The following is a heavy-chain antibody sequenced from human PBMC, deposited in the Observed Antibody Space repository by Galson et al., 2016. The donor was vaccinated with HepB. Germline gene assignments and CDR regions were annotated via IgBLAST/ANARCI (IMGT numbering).Heavy chain of an antibody. V-gene: IGHV3-30-3*01. CDR1: GFTFSSYA. CDR3: AREGDDYGDYVSGDYYGMDV. Sequence: SLRLSCAASGFTFSSYAMHWVRQAPGTGLEWVAVISYDGSNKYYADSVKGRFTISRDNSKNTLYLQMNGLRAEDTAVYYCAREGDDYGDYVSGDYYGMDVWGQGTTVTVSS. D-gene: IGHD4-17*01. CDR2: ISYDGSNK. J-gene: IGHJ6*02.